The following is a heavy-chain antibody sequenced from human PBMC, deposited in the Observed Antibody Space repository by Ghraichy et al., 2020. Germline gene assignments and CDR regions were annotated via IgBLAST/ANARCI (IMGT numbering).Heavy chain of an antibody. Sequence: APVKVSCKASGYTFTNHDINWVRQATGQGLEWMGWMNPNSDNTGYAQRFQGRVTMTRNTSISTAYMELSSLRSDDTAVYYCARGRVNYYYGMDVWGQGTTVTVSS. J-gene: IGHJ6*02. CDR1: GYTFTNHD. V-gene: IGHV1-8*01. CDR3: ARGRVNYYYGMDV. CDR2: MNPNSDNT. D-gene: IGHD2-21*01.